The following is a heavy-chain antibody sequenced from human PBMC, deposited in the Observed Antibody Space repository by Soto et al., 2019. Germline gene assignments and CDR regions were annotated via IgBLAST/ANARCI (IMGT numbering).Heavy chain of an antibody. Sequence: EVQLLESGGGLVQPGGSLRLSCAASGFTFSNYAMNWVRQAPVKGLEWVSVISGSGGSTYYADSVKGRFTISRDNSKNTLYLQMNSLRAEDTAVYYCASRNSGWYFDYWGQGTLVTVSS. V-gene: IGHV3-23*01. CDR1: GFTFSNYA. CDR3: ASRNSGWYFDY. J-gene: IGHJ4*02. CDR2: ISGSGGST. D-gene: IGHD6-19*01.